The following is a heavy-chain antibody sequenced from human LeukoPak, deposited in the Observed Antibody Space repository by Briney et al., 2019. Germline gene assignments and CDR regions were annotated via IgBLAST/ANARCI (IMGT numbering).Heavy chain of an antibody. V-gene: IGHV4-34*01. J-gene: IGHJ4*02. D-gene: IGHD3-9*01. Sequence: SETLSLTCAVYGGSFSGYYWSWIRQPPGKGLEWIGEINHSGSTNYNPSLKSRVTISVDTSKNQFSLKLSSVTAADTAVYYCARGGLRSFDWLHRSYYFDYWGQGTLVTVSS. CDR3: ARGGLRSFDWLHRSYYFDY. CDR1: GGSFSGYY. CDR2: INHSGST.